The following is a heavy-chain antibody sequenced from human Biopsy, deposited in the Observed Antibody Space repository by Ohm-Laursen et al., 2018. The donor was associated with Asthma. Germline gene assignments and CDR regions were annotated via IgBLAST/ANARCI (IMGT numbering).Heavy chain of an antibody. J-gene: IGHJ3*02. D-gene: IGHD3-22*01. CDR1: GFVFRQCG. CDR3: ARQSGQDYGDSSGFDI. CDR2: VSYDGHSK. V-gene: IGHV3-30*03. Sequence: LRLSCTASGFVFRQCGMHSVRQGRGKGLEWVDLVSYDGHSKYYEDSVKGRFTISRDNSRNRLYLQINRLTVEDSAVYFCARQSGQDYGDSSGFDIWGQGTKVAVSS.